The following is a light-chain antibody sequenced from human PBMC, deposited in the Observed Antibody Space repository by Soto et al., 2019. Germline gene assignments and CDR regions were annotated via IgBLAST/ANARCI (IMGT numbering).Light chain of an antibody. J-gene: IGKJ5*01. CDR2: HAS. CDR3: QEYNNWPLLT. V-gene: IGKV3D-15*01. Sequence: EIVMTQSPATLSLSAGERATLSCRASQSVNSKLACYQQKPGQSPRLVIYHASTRATGIPARFSGSGSGTEFTLTISSLQSEDFAVYYCQEYNNWPLLTFGQGTRLEIK. CDR1: QSVNSK.